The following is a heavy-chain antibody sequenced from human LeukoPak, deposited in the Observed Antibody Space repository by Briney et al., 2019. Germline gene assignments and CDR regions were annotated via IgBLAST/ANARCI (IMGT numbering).Heavy chain of an antibody. J-gene: IGHJ4*02. Sequence: GGSLRLSCAASGFTFNKYWLTWVRQAPGKGLEWVANINQDDSQIYYLESVGGRFTITRDNAKNSLHLQMNSLRAEDTTTYYCASGYYYSGTYYLSFFDYWGQGTLVTVSS. V-gene: IGHV3-7*01. D-gene: IGHD3-10*01. CDR1: GFTFNKYW. CDR2: INQDDSQI. CDR3: ASGYYYSGTYYLSFFDY.